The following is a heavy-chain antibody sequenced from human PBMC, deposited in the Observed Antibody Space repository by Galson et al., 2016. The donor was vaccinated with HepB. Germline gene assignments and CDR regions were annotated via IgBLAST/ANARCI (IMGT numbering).Heavy chain of an antibody. D-gene: IGHD3-22*01. Sequence: TLSLTCTVSGGSISSGGYYWTWIRQHPGKGLEWIGCIYYSGSTYYNPSLKNRLTISLDTSKNQFSLELSSVTAADTAVYYCASAPYYYDTSSYYFHGYGLDVWGQGTTVTVSS. CDR1: GGSISSGGYY. CDR3: ASAPYYYDTSSYYFHGYGLDV. V-gene: IGHV4-31*03. J-gene: IGHJ6*02. CDR2: IYYSGST.